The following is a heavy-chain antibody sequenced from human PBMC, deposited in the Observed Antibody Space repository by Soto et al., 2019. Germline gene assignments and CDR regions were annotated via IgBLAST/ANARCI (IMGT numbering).Heavy chain of an antibody. D-gene: IGHD6-19*01. V-gene: IGHV3-23*01. J-gene: IGHJ4*02. CDR1: GFTFSSYA. CDR2: ISGSGGST. Sequence: GGSLRLSCAASGFTFSSYAMSWVRQAPGKGLEWVSAISGSGGSTYYADSVKGRFTISRDNSKNTLYLQMNSLRAEDTAVYYYAKQRAVAGIALFDYWGQGTLVTVSS. CDR3: AKQRAVAGIALFDY.